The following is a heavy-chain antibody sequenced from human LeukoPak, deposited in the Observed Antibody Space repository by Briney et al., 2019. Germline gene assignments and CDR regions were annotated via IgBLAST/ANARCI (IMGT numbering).Heavy chain of an antibody. CDR2: ISSSSITI. Sequence: GGSLRLSCAASGFTFSSYSLNWVRQVPGKGLEWVSFISSSSITIYYADSVKGRFTISRDNAEKSLYPQMNSLRAEDTAVYYCARDRGGSYSAIDYWGQGTLVTVSS. J-gene: IGHJ4*02. CDR1: GFTFSSYS. V-gene: IGHV3-48*04. D-gene: IGHD2-15*01. CDR3: ARDRGGSYSAIDY.